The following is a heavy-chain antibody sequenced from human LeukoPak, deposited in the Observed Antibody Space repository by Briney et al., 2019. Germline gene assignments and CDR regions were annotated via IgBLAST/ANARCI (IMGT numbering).Heavy chain of an antibody. D-gene: IGHD5-18*01. V-gene: IGHV3-49*03. CDR3: TRGIAAVLGYHFDH. Sequence: GSLRLSCTTSGFTFGDYCMSWFRQAPGKGLEWIGYIRGKVYGGTTEYAASVKGGFTISRDDSKSIAYLQVSSLKIEDTAVYYCTRGIAAVLGYHFDHWGQGTLVTVSS. CDR1: GFTFGDYC. CDR2: IRGKVYGGTT. J-gene: IGHJ4*02.